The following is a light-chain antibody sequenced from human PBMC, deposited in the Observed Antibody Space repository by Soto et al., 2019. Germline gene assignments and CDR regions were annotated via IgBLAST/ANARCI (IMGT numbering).Light chain of an antibody. CDR2: DVS. CDR1: SSDVGGYNY. Sequence: QSALTQPASVSGSPGQSITISCTGTSSDVGGYNYVSWYQQHPGKAPKLMIYDVSNRPSGVSNRFSGSKSGNTASLTISGLQAEDEADYYCTTYTSSSTSYVFGPGTQVTVL. CDR3: TTYTSSSTSYV. J-gene: IGLJ1*01. V-gene: IGLV2-14*03.